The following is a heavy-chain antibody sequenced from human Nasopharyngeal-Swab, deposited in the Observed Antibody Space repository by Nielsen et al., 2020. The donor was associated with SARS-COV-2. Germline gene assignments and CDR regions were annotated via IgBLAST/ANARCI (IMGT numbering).Heavy chain of an antibody. V-gene: IGHV4-34*01. CDR2: INHSGST. CDR3: ARREDTIFGVVTHFDY. D-gene: IGHD3-3*01. Sequence: SETLSLTYAVYGGSFSGYYWSWIRQPPGKGLEWIGEINHSGSTNYNPSLKSRVTISVDTSKNQFSLKLSSVTAADTAVYYCARREDTIFGVVTHFDYWGQGTLVTVSS. CDR1: GGSFSGYY. J-gene: IGHJ4*02.